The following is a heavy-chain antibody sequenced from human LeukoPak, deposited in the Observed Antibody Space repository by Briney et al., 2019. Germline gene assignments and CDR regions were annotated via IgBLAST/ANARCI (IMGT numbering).Heavy chain of an antibody. CDR2: IYYSGST. J-gene: IGHJ6*03. D-gene: IGHD2-2*01. V-gene: IGHV4-39*01. Sequence: PSETLSLTCTVSGGSISSSSYYWGWIRQPPGKGLEWIGSIYYSGSTYYNPSLKSRVTISVDTSKNQYSLKLSSVTAADTAVYYCARLVVDYYMDVWGKGTTVTVSS. CDR1: GGSISSSSYY. CDR3: ARLVVDYYMDV.